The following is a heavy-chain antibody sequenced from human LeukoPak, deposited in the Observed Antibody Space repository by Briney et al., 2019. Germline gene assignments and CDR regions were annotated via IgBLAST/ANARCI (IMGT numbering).Heavy chain of an antibody. Sequence: GGSLRLSCAASGFTFSSYGMHWVRQAPGKGLEWVAVIWYDGSNKYYADSVKGRFTISRDNSKNTLYLQMNSLRAEDTAVYYCARIPDYGDFPYGMDVWGQGTTLTVSS. CDR3: ARIPDYGDFPYGMDV. CDR1: GFTFSSYG. CDR2: IWYDGSNK. J-gene: IGHJ6*02. V-gene: IGHV3-33*01. D-gene: IGHD4-17*01.